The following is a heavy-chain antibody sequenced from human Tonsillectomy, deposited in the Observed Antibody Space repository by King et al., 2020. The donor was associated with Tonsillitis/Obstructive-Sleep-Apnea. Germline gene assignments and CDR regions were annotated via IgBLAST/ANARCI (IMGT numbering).Heavy chain of an antibody. CDR1: GFSFSSHA. V-gene: IGHV3-30*01. CDR2: LSYDGTNK. D-gene: IGHD3-10*01. J-gene: IGHJ2*01. Sequence: VQLVESGGGVVQPGKPLSLSCAAPGFSFSSHAMHWVRQAPGRGLEWVAVLSYDGTNKYYADSVKGRFNISRDNSKNTLYLQMDSLRPEDTAVYYCARDLAVLVKDWYFDVWGRGTLVTVSS. CDR3: ARDLAVLVKDWYFDV.